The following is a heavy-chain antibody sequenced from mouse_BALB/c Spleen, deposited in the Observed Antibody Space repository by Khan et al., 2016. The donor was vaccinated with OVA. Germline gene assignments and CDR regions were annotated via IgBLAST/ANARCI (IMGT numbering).Heavy chain of an antibody. CDR3: ASHLTGSFAY. J-gene: IGHJ3*01. CDR1: GFTFSTYG. V-gene: IGHV5-6*01. Sequence: EVELVESGGDLMKPGGSLKLSCAASGFTFSTYGMSWVRQTPDKSLEWVATINSGGYYTHYPDSVQGRFTVSRNNARNTLYLQMSSLKSEDTAMYYCASHLTGSFAYWGQGTLVTVSA. D-gene: IGHD4-1*01. CDR2: INSGGYYT.